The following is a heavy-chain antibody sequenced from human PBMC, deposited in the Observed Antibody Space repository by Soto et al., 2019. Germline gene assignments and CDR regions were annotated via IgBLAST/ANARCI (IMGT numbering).Heavy chain of an antibody. CDR2: ISGSGGVK. D-gene: IGHD3-10*01. CDR3: AKDRGPRPDAFDI. V-gene: IGHV3-23*01. Sequence: GSLRLSCAASGFTFNIYAMNWVRQAPGRGLEWVSGISGSGGVKYYGDSVKGRFAISRDNSKSTLYLQMNSLRAEDTAIYYCAKDRGPRPDAFDIWGQGTLVT. J-gene: IGHJ3*02. CDR1: GFTFNIYA.